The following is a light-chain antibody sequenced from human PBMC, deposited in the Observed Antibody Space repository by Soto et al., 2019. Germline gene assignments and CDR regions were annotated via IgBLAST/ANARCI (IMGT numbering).Light chain of an antibody. CDR1: SANIGSNY. J-gene: IGLJ2*01. Sequence: QSVLTQPPSVSAAPGQKVTISWSGSSANIGSNYVSWYQHLPGTAPKLVIYDSDRRPSEIPDRFSGSKSGTSATLDITGLQTGDEADYYCGAWDGSLSVVLFGGGTKLTVL. CDR2: DSD. CDR3: GAWDGSLSVVL. V-gene: IGLV1-51*01.